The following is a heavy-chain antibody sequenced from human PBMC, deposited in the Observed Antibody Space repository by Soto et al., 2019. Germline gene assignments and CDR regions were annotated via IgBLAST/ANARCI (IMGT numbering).Heavy chain of an antibody. D-gene: IGHD3-10*01. V-gene: IGHV4-39*02. CDR2: IYYDGST. Sequence: SETLSLTCSVSGGSITTSSYNWDCIRQPPGKGLEWIGTIYYDGSTSYNPSLKSQVTISVDTSKSHFALKVNSVTAADTAVYYCARFYGNAFDVWGRGTVVTVSS. J-gene: IGHJ3*01. CDR3: ARFYGNAFDV. CDR1: GGSITTSSYN.